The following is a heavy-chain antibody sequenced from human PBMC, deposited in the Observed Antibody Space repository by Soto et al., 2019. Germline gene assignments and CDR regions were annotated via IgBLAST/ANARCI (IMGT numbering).Heavy chain of an antibody. CDR1: GGSISSRTYY. Sequence: PSETLSLTCTVSGGSISSRTYYWGWIRQPPGKGLEWIGSIYYSGSTYYNPSLKSRVTISVDTSKNQFSLKLSSVTAADTAVYYCATEVRGQLWSPRYFDYWGQGTLVTVSS. CDR2: IYYSGST. CDR3: ATEVRGQLWSPRYFDY. V-gene: IGHV4-39*01. J-gene: IGHJ4*02. D-gene: IGHD5-18*01.